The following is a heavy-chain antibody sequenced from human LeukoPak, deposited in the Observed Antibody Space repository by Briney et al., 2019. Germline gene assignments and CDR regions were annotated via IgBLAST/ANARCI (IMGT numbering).Heavy chain of an antibody. J-gene: IGHJ4*02. D-gene: IGHD3-3*01. Sequence: VKVSCKASGYPFTGYYMHWVRPAPGQGLAWMGWINPNSGGTNYAQKFQGRVTMTRDTSISTAYMELSRLRSDDTAVYYCARDPGLKDFWSGYPDYWGQGTLVTVSS. V-gene: IGHV1-2*02. CDR3: ARDPGLKDFWSGYPDY. CDR2: INPNSGGT. CDR1: GYPFTGYY.